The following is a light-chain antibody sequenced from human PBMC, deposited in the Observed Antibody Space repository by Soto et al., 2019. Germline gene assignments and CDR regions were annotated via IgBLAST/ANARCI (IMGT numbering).Light chain of an antibody. Sequence: QSALTQPPSASGSPGQSVTISFTGTSSDVVGHNYVSGYQHHPGKAPKLMIYDVSKRPSGVPDRFSGSKSGNTASLTVSGLQADDEADYYCSSSAGSNNYVVGTGTKLTVL. V-gene: IGLV2-8*01. CDR3: SSSAGSNNYV. CDR1: SSDVVGHNY. CDR2: DVS. J-gene: IGLJ1*01.